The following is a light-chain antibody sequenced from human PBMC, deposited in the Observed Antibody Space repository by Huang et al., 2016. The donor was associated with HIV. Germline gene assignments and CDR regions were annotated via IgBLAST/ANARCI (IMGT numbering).Light chain of an antibody. CDR2: AAS. CDR3: QQSRSLPRT. Sequence: DIQLTQSPSSLSAPVGDGITITCRASENIVYSLSWFRQRPGRAPEALIYAASRLHAGVPSKFRATGSGTNFTLSIDGLGPEDFATYYCQQSRSLPRTYGGGTKVDI. CDR1: ENIVYS. V-gene: IGKV1-39*01. J-gene: IGKJ4*01.